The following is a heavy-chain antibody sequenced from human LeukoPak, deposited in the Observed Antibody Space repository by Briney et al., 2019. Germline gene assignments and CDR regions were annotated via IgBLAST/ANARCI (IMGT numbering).Heavy chain of an antibody. Sequence: ASVKVSCKASGYTFTSYDINWVRQATGQGLEWMGWMNPNSGNTGYAQKFQGRVTMTRNTSISTAYMELSSLRSEDTAVYYCAVLMITFGGVIAQTLTLDYWGQGTLVTVSS. J-gene: IGHJ4*02. CDR2: MNPNSGNT. CDR3: AVLMITFGGVIAQTLTLDY. D-gene: IGHD3-16*02. V-gene: IGHV1-8*01. CDR1: GYTFTSYD.